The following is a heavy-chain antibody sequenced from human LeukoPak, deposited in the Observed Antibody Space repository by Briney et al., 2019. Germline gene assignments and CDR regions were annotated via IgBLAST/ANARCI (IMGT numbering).Heavy chain of an antibody. CDR2: MNPNSGNT. CDR3: ARVSSSSWNAFDI. Sequence: ASVKVSCKASGYTFTSYDINWVRQATGQGLEWMGWMNPNSGNTGYAQKFQGRVTMTRNTSISTAYMELSSLRSEDTAVCYCARVSSSSWNAFDIWGQGTMVTVSS. J-gene: IGHJ3*02. V-gene: IGHV1-8*01. D-gene: IGHD6-13*01. CDR1: GYTFTSYD.